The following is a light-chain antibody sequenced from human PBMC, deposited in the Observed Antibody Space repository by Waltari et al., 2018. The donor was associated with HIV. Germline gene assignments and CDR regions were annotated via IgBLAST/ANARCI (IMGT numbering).Light chain of an antibody. CDR3: RQSVSYPLT. CDR2: DAS. CDR1: QSVNTK. J-gene: IGKJ3*01. Sequence: DIQMTQSPSSLSASVGDSVTITCPASQSVNTKLIWDAQKPGDAPKVVIYDASTLESGVPSRFRGGESQTDFALTITSLPLGDFTAYCCRQSVSYPLTFDPGTKVDI. V-gene: IGKV1-39*01.